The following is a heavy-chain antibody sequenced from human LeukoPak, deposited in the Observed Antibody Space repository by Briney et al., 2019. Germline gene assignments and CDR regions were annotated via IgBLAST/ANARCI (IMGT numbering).Heavy chain of an antibody. CDR3: ARGLTDIVVVVAATDAFDI. V-gene: IGHV1-69*13. Sequence: SVKVSCKASGGTFSSYAISWVRQAPVQGLEWMGGIIPIFGTANYAQKFQGRVTTTADESTSTAYMELSSLRSEDTAVYYCARGLTDIVVVVAATDAFDIWGQGTMVTVSS. CDR1: GGTFSSYA. J-gene: IGHJ3*02. CDR2: IIPIFGTA. D-gene: IGHD2-15*01.